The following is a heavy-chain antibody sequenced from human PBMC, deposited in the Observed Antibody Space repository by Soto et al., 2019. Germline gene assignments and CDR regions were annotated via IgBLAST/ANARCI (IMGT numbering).Heavy chain of an antibody. CDR2: NYPGDSDT. V-gene: IGHV5-51*01. CDR3: ARQDYNYAYFDF. J-gene: IGHJ4*02. Sequence: GESLKISCKGSGYSFTNYWIGWVRQMPGKGLEWMGINYPGDSDTRYSPSFQGQVIISVDQSISTAYLQWSSLQASDTAMYYCARQDYNYAYFDFWGQGTLVTVSS. CDR1: GYSFTNYW. D-gene: IGHD5-18*01.